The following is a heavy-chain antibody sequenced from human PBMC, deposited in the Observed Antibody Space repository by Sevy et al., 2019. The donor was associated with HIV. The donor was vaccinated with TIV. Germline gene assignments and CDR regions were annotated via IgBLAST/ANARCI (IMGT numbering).Heavy chain of an antibody. Sequence: GGSLRLSCAASGFTFSNYWMHWVRQAPGKGLVWVSRVNSDGTSTTYADSVRGRFTISRDNTKDTLSLQMTSLRVEDTAVYYCVAANIWEDYWGHGTLVTVSS. V-gene: IGHV3-74*01. CDR2: VNSDGTST. J-gene: IGHJ4*01. CDR1: GFTFSNYW. CDR3: VAANIWEDY. D-gene: IGHD1-26*01.